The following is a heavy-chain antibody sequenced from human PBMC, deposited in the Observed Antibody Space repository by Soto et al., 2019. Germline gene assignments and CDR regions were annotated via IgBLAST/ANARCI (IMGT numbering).Heavy chain of an antibody. Sequence: GSLXLSCAASGFTFSSYGMHWVRQAPGKGLEWVAVISYDGSNKYYADSVKGRFTISRDNSKNTLYLQMNSLRAEDTAVYYCAKSDGDYSRVIYYYYGMDVWGQGTTVTVSS. CDR1: GFTFSSYG. V-gene: IGHV3-30*18. D-gene: IGHD4-17*01. CDR3: AKSDGDYSRVIYYYYGMDV. CDR2: ISYDGSNK. J-gene: IGHJ6*02.